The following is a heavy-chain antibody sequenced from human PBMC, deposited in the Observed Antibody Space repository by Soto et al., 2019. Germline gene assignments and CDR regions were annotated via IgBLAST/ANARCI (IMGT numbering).Heavy chain of an antibody. CDR1: GYTFTSYG. CDR2: ISAYNGNT. D-gene: IGHD2-2*01. J-gene: IGHJ5*02. Sequence: ASVKVSCKASGYTFTSYGISWVRQAPGQGLEGMGWISAYNGNTNYPHNLQGRVPMTPDTSTSTAYMELSSLRSEDTAVYYFAREQQLLFTPDSFDPSGQGTLLTLSS. CDR3: AREQQLLFTPDSFDP. V-gene: IGHV1-18*01.